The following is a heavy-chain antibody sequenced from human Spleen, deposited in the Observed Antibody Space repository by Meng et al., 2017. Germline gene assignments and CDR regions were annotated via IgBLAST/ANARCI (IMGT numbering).Heavy chain of an antibody. V-gene: IGHV1-2*06. CDR1: GYAFDAYW. CDR3: ARDEDVSAAGYLLGDF. D-gene: IGHD6-13*01. J-gene: IGHJ4*02. CDR2: IDPKSDNT. Sequence: QVVLMQSGPGVRKPGASVKGSFKASGYAFDAYWIQWVRQAPGQGLEWMGRIDPKSDNTHYAQKFQGRVTMTRDTSISTAYMELSGLRSDDTAVYYCARDEDVSAAGYLLGDFWGQGTLVTVSS.